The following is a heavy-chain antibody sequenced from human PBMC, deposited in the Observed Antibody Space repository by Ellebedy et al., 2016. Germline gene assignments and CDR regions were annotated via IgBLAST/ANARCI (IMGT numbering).Heavy chain of an antibody. CDR3: ARTKRGITMVRGGHFDY. V-gene: IGHV4-59*04. CDR2: IYYSGST. CDR1: GGSISSYY. Sequence: SETLSLTCTVSGGSISSYYWSWIRQPPGKGLEWIGYIYYSGSTYYNPSLKSRVTISVDTSKNQFSLKLSSVTAADTAVYYCARTKRGITMVRGGHFDYWGQGTLVTVSS. D-gene: IGHD3-10*01. J-gene: IGHJ4*02.